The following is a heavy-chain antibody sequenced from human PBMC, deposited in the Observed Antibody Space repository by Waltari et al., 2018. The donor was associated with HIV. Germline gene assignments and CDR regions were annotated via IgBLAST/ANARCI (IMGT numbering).Heavy chain of an antibody. CDR1: GGSISSSSYY. J-gene: IGHJ4*02. Sequence: QLQLQESGPGLVKPSETLSLTCTVSGGSISSSSYYWGWIRQPPGKGLEWIGSIYYSGSTYYNPSLKSRVTISVDTSKNQFSLKLSSVTAADTAVYYCARLGAAGIFARSFYYWGQGTLVTVSS. CDR3: ARLGAAGIFARSFYY. D-gene: IGHD6-13*01. CDR2: IYYSGST. V-gene: IGHV4-39*01.